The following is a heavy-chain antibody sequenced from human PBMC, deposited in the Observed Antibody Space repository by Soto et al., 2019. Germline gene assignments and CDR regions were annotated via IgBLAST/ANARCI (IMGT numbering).Heavy chain of an antibody. CDR2: IYYSGNT. CDR3: ARCGSGSSVWFDP. CDR1: GGSLSSSSYY. Sequence: SETLSLTCTVSGGSLSSSSYYWVWIRQPPGKGLEWIGSIYYSGNTYYNPSLKSRVTISVDTAKNQFSLKLSSVTAADTAVYYCARCGSGSSVWFDPWGQGTLVTVSS. J-gene: IGHJ5*02. D-gene: IGHD3-10*01. V-gene: IGHV4-39*01.